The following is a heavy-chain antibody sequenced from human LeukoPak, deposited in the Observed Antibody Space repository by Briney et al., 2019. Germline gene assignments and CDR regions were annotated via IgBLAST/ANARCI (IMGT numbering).Heavy chain of an antibody. CDR1: GFTFNSNW. D-gene: IGHD3-10*01. V-gene: IGHV3-7*04. J-gene: IGHJ4*02. CDR3: VRGSKGAD. Sequence: GESLRLSCAASGFTFNSNWMSWVRQAPGKGLEWVANIKQDGSEKYYVDSVKGRFTISRDNAKNSVYLQMNSLRAEDTAVYYCVRGSKGADWGQGTLVTVSS. CDR2: IKQDGSEK.